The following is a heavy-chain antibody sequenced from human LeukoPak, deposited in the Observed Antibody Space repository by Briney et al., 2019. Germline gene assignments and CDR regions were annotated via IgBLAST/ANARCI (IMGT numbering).Heavy chain of an antibody. CDR2: IRHDGNAK. CDR1: GFAFSDFW. V-gene: IGHV3-7*01. Sequence: GGSLRLSCAASGFAFSDFWMSWVRQAPGKGLEWVANIRHDGNAKTYVPSVRGRFTISRDNAKNSLYLQMNSLTVEDTAVYYCATSHDSAGNDWGQGTLVTVSS. J-gene: IGHJ4*02. D-gene: IGHD2-15*01. CDR3: ATSHDSAGND.